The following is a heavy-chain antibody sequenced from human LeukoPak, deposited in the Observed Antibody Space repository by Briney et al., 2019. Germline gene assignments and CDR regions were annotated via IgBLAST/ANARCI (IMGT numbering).Heavy chain of an antibody. CDR1: GGTFSGYY. CDR3: ARGQGGSSWYHPRSPFDY. D-gene: IGHD6-13*01. CDR2: INQSGST. V-gene: IGHV4-34*01. Sequence: SETLSLTCAVYGGTFSGYYWSWIRQPPGKGLEWVGEINQSGSTNYNPSLRSRVTISVDTSKNQFSLKLSAVTAADTAVYYCARGQGGSSWYHPRSPFDYWGQGTLVTVSS. J-gene: IGHJ4*02.